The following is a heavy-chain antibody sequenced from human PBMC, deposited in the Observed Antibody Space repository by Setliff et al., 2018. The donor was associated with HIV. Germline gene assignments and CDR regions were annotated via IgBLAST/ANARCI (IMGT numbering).Heavy chain of an antibody. Sequence: KPSETLSLTCAVYGGSFSGYYWSWIRQPPGKGLEWIGEINHSGSTNYNPSLKSRVTISVDTSKNQFSLKLSSVTAADTAVYYCARLPIPLSTDWFDPWGQGTLVTVSS. CDR3: ARLPIPLSTDWFDP. V-gene: IGHV4-34*01. D-gene: IGHD4-4*01. CDR2: INHSGST. J-gene: IGHJ5*02. CDR1: GGSFSGYY.